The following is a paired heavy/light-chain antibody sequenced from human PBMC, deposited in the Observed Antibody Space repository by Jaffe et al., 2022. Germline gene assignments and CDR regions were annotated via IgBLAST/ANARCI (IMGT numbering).Heavy chain of an antibody. V-gene: IGHV4-38-2*01. Sequence: QVQLQESGPGLVKPSETLSLTCAVSGYSISSGYYWGWIRQPPGKGLEWIGHIYYTGSTFYNPSLKSRVTISVDTSKNQFSLRLSSVTAADTAVYYCARKVGAVHVAYYFDYWGQGTLVTVSS. J-gene: IGHJ4*02. CDR2: IYYTGST. D-gene: IGHD1-26*01. CDR1: GYSISSGYY. CDR3: ARKVGAVHVAYYFDY.
Light chain of an antibody. CDR3: SSYAGSNTLV. CDR1: SSDVGGYNY. Sequence: QSALTQPPSASGSPGQSVTISCTGTSSDVGGYNYVSWYQQHPGKAPKLIIYEVNKRPSGVPDRFSGSKSGNTASLTVSGLQAEDEADYYCSSYAGSNTLVFGTGTKVTVL. J-gene: IGLJ1*01. V-gene: IGLV2-8*01. CDR2: EVN.